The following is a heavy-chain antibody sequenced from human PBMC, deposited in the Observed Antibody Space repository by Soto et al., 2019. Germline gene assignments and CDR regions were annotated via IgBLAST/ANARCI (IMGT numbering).Heavy chain of an antibody. V-gene: IGHV4-59*13. J-gene: IGHJ3*02. CDR1: TDSFNDYY. Sequence: QVRLHESGPGLVKPSETLSLTCTVSTDSFNDYYWSWIRQPPGKGLEWIGSIYDTGNNNYNPSLGSRVSISVDTSKFQFSLSLSSVTAADTAVYYCARDVGIHDAFDIWGQGTLVTVSS. D-gene: IGHD5-18*01. CDR3: ARDVGIHDAFDI. CDR2: IYDTGNN.